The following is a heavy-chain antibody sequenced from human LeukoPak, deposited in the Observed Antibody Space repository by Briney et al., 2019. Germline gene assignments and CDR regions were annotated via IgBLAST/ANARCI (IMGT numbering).Heavy chain of an antibody. J-gene: IGHJ5*02. V-gene: IGHV4-61*01. CDR2: IYYSGST. Sequence: SETLSLTCTVSGGSISRGSYYWSWIRQPPGKGLEWIGYIYYSGSTNYNPSLKSRVTISVDTSKNQFSLKLSSVTAADTAVYYCARDLGGFDPWGQGTLVTVSS. D-gene: IGHD3-10*01. CDR3: ARDLGGFDP. CDR1: GGSISRGSYY.